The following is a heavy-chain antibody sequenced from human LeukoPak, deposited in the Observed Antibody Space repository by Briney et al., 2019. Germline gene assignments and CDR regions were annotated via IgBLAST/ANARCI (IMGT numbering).Heavy chain of an antibody. CDR3: TSGLYYDSWSDLFDY. V-gene: IGHV3-49*04. J-gene: IGHJ4*02. CDR1: GFTFGDYA. Sequence: GGSLRLSCTASGFTFGDYAMSWVRQAPGKGPEWVGFIRRRANGGTTEYAASVKGRFTISRDDSKSIAYLQMNSLKTEDTAVYYCTSGLYYDSWSDLFDYWGQGTLVTVSS. D-gene: IGHD3-3*01. CDR2: IRRRANGGTT.